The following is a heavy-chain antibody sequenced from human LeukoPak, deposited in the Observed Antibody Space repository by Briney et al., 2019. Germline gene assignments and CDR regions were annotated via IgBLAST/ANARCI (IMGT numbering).Heavy chain of an antibody. CDR3: ARARESMATSGSYFDY. D-gene: IGHD6-13*01. CDR1: GGSISSGGFS. V-gene: IGHV4-30-2*01. CDR2: IYPSGAS. Sequence: PSQTLSLTCAVSGGSISSGGFSWSWIRQPPGKGLEWIGYIYPSGASNYSPSHKRRVTILLNSSKNQFSLNLSSVTAADTAVYYCARARESMATSGSYFDYWGQGTLVTVSS. J-gene: IGHJ4*02.